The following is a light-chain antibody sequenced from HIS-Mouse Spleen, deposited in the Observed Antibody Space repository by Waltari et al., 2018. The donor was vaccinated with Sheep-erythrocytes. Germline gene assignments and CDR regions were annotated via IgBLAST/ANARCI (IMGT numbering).Light chain of an antibody. Sequence: SYELTQPPSVSVSPGQTASITCSGDKLGDKYACWYQQKPGQSPVLVIYQDSKRPSGIPARFSGSNSGNTATLPLSGTQAMDEADYYCQAWDSSTAVFGGGTKLTVL. J-gene: IGLJ2*01. CDR1: KLGDKY. V-gene: IGLV3-1*01. CDR3: QAWDSSTAV. CDR2: QDS.